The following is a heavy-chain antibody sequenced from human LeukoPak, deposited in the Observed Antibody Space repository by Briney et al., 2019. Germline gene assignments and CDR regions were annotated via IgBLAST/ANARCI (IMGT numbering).Heavy chain of an antibody. J-gene: IGHJ2*01. Sequence: SETLSLTCAVYGGSFSGYYWSWIRQPPGKGLEWIGEINHSGSTNYNPSLKSRVTISVDTSKNQFSLKRSSVTAADTAVYYCASQYKKYCSSTSCYAGYWYFDLWGRGTLVTVSS. V-gene: IGHV4-34*01. CDR2: INHSGST. CDR3: ASQYKKYCSSTSCYAGYWYFDL. CDR1: GGSFSGYY. D-gene: IGHD2-2*01.